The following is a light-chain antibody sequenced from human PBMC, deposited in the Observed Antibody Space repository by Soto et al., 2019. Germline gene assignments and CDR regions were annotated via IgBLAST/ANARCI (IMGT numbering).Light chain of an antibody. Sequence: QSVLTQPPSVSGAPVQRVTISCTGSSSNIWAGSDVHWYQQLPGTAPKLLIYGNSNRPSGVPDRFSRSKSGTSASLAITGLQAEDEADYYCQSYDISLSGVCGTGTKVTVL. CDR3: QSYDISLSGV. V-gene: IGLV1-40*01. CDR2: GNS. CDR1: SSNIWAGSD. J-gene: IGLJ1*01.